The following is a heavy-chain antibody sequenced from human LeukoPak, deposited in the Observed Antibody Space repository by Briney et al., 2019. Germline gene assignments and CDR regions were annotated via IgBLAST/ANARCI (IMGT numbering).Heavy chain of an antibody. Sequence: GGSLRLSCAASGFRFSNSAMSWVRQAPGKGLQWVSVIYSGGSTYYADSVKGRFTISRDNSKNTLYLQMNSLRAEDTAVYYCARDPRGYSSSWGFDPWGQGTLVTVSS. J-gene: IGHJ5*02. CDR3: ARDPRGYSSSWGFDP. V-gene: IGHV3-66*02. CDR1: GFRFSNSA. CDR2: IYSGGST. D-gene: IGHD6-13*01.